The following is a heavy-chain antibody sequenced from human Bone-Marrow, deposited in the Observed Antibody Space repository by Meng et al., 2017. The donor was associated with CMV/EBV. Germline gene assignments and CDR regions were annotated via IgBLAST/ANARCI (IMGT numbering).Heavy chain of an antibody. CDR1: GFTFSDYY. D-gene: IGHD3-9*01. CDR2: ISSSGTTI. CDR3: ARTHYDILTGSEYYFDY. J-gene: IGHJ4*02. V-gene: IGHV3-11*01. Sequence: QVQLVESGGGLVKSGGSLRLPCTASGFTFSDYYMSWVRQAPGKGLEWVSYISSSGTTIHYADSVKGRFTISRDNAKNSLYLQMNSLRVDDTAVYYCARTHYDILTGSEYYFDYWGQGTLVTVSS.